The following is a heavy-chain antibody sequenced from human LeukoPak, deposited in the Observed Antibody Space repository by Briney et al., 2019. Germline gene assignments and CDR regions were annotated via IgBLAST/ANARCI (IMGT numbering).Heavy chain of an antibody. CDR1: GFTVSSNY. J-gene: IGHJ4*02. CDR2: IYSGGST. D-gene: IGHD6-13*01. CDR3: ARADTYSSTWCFDY. Sequence: GGSLRLSCAASGFTVSSNYMSWVRPAPGKGLEWVSIIYSGGSTYYADSVKGRFTISRDNSKNTLYLQMNSLRAEDTAVYYCARADTYSSTWCFDYWGQGTLVTVSS. V-gene: IGHV3-53*01.